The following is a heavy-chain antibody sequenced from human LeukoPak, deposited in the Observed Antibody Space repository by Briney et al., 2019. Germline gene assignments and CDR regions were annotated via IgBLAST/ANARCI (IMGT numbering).Heavy chain of an antibody. CDR2: ISSSSSTI. V-gene: IGHV3-48*04. Sequence: PGGSLRLSCAASGFTFSSYSMNWVRQAPGKGLVWVSYISSSSSTIYYADSVKGRFTISRDNAKNSLYLQMNSLRAEDTAVYYCARGQTTVVKRSGNWFDPWGQGTLVTVSS. CDR3: ARGQTTVVKRSGNWFDP. J-gene: IGHJ5*02. D-gene: IGHD4-23*01. CDR1: GFTFSSYS.